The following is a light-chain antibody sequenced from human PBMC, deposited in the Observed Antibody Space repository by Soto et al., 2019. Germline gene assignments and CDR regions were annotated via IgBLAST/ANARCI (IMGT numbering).Light chain of an antibody. J-gene: IGLJ1*01. CDR3: ASYAGSSSV. Sequence: QSALTQPPSASGSPGQSVTISCAGTSSDVGAYRYVSWYQQYPGKAPKLVIYEVNKRPSGVPDRFSGSKSGNTASLTVSGLQAEDEAVYYCASYAGSSSVFGTGTKVTVL. CDR1: SSDVGAYRY. CDR2: EVN. V-gene: IGLV2-8*01.